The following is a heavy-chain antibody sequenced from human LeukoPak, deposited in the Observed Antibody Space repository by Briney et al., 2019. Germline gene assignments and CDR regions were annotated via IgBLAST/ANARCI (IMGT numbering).Heavy chain of an antibody. CDR1: GFTFSSYA. V-gene: IGHV3-30*04. Sequence: PGGSLRLSCAASGFTFSSYAMHWVRQAPGKGLEWVAVISYDGSNKYYADSVKGRFTISRDNSKNTLYLQMNTLTTADTAVYYCAKTWEPKFGFDHWGQGTLVTVSS. CDR2: ISYDGSNK. CDR3: AKTWEPKFGFDH. J-gene: IGHJ4*02. D-gene: IGHD1-26*01.